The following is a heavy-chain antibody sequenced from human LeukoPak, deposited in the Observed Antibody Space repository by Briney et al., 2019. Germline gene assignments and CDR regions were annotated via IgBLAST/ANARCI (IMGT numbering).Heavy chain of an antibody. V-gene: IGHV3-7*01. CDR1: GFTFSTHW. D-gene: IGHD3-3*01. Sequence: GGSLRLSCEASGFTFSTHWMSWVRQAPGKGLEWVANIKEDGRQKYYVDSVKGRFTISRDNARKSLYRQMNSLRAEDTAVYYCASGFLDDFWSGHFWGQGTLVTVSS. CDR3: ASGFLDDFWSGHF. CDR2: IKEDGRQK. J-gene: IGHJ4*02.